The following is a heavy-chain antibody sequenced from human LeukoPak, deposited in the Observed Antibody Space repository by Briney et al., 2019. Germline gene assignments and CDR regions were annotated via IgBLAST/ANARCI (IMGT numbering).Heavy chain of an antibody. CDR3: ARAGTAIPHFDY. D-gene: IGHD5-18*01. CDR1: GGSISSGGYS. Sequence: SETLSLTCTVSGGSISSGGYSWSWIRQPPGKGLEWIGYIYHSGSTYYNPSLKSRVTISVDRSKNQFSLKLSSVTAADTAVYYCARAGTAIPHFDYWGQGTLVTVSS. CDR2: IYHSGST. V-gene: IGHV4-30-2*01. J-gene: IGHJ4*02.